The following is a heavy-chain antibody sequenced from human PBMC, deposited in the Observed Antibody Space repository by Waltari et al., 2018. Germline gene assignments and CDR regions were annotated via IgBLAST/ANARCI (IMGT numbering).Heavy chain of an antibody. D-gene: IGHD1-7*01. CDR1: GCSLTTRGVG. Sequence: QITLKESGPTLVKPTQTLTLTCTFSGCSLTTRGVGLGWIRQPPGKALEWLALIYWDDDKRYSPSLKSRLTITKDTSKNQVVLTMTNMDPVDTATYYCAHEKLELRVFDYWGQGTLVTVSS. CDR2: IYWDDDK. J-gene: IGHJ4*02. V-gene: IGHV2-5*02. CDR3: AHEKLELRVFDY.